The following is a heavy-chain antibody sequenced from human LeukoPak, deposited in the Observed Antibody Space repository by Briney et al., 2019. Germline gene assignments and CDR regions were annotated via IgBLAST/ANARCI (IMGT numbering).Heavy chain of an antibody. CDR3: AKNGGYYGSGSYFGDY. Sequence: GGSLRLSCAASGFTFSSYGMSWVRQAPGKGLEWVSVISGSGGSTYYADSVRGRFTISRDNSKNTLYLQMNSLRGEDTAVYYCAKNGGYYGSGSYFGDYWGQETLVTVSS. V-gene: IGHV3-23*01. D-gene: IGHD3-10*01. CDR1: GFTFSSYG. J-gene: IGHJ4*02. CDR2: ISGSGGST.